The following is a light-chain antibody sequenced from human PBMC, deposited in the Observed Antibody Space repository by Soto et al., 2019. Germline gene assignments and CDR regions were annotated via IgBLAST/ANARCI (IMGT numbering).Light chain of an antibody. V-gene: IGKV1-5*03. J-gene: IGKJ4*01. CDR3: EHYAFNSGLT. Sequence: DIQMTQSPSTLSASVGDRVTITCRASQSISSWLAWYQQRPGKAPNLLIHTASTLKSGVPSRFIGSGSGTEFTLTISSLHPDDFAAYYCEHYAFNSGLTFGGGTKVEIK. CDR1: QSISSW. CDR2: TAS.